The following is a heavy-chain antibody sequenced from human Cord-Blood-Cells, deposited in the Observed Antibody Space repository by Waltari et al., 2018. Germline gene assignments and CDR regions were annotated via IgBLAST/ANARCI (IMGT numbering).Heavy chain of an antibody. CDR3: ARASLTGDDAFDI. Sequence: QVQLVQSGAEVKKPGASVKVSCKASGYTFTGYYMHWVRQAPGQGLEWMGWINPNSVGTNYAQKCQGWVTMTRDTSISTAYMELSRLRSDDTAVYYCARASLTGDDAFDIWGQGTMVTVSS. V-gene: IGHV1-2*04. J-gene: IGHJ3*02. CDR2: INPNSVGT. CDR1: GYTFTGYY. D-gene: IGHD7-27*01.